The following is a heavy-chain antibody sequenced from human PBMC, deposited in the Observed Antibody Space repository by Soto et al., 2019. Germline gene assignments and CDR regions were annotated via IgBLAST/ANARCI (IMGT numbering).Heavy chain of an antibody. CDR1: GFSFDGYA. CDR3: VKASTYSSSQGWFDP. D-gene: IGHD6-6*01. J-gene: IGHJ5*02. Sequence: GGSLRLSCAASGFSFDGYAMNWVRQPPGKGLEWVSGISWNSGNIDYADSVKGRFTISRDNAKNSLYLQMNSLRAEDTALYYCVKASTYSSSQGWFDPWGQGTMVTSPQ. V-gene: IGHV3-9*01. CDR2: ISWNSGNI.